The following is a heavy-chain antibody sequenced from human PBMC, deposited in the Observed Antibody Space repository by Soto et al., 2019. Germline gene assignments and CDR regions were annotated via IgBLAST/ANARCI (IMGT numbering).Heavy chain of an antibody. Sequence: ASGKVSCKASGYTFTSYGISWVRQAPGQGLEWMGWISAYNGNTNYAQKLQGRVTMTTDTSTSTAYMELRSLRSDDTAVYYCARDSRKGDYYYGMDVWGHGTTVTVSS. CDR2: ISAYNGNT. V-gene: IGHV1-18*04. CDR3: ARDSRKGDYYYGMDV. J-gene: IGHJ6*02. CDR1: GYTFTSYG.